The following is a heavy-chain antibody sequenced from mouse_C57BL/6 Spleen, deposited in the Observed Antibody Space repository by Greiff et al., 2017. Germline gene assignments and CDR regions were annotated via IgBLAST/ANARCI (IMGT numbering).Heavy chain of an antibody. CDR1: GFSLTSYG. V-gene: IGHV2-2*01. CDR3: ARENYYGSSYWFAY. Sequence: QVQLQQSGPGLVQPSQSLSITCTVSGFSLTSYGVHWVRQSPGKGLEWLGVIWSGGSTDYNAAFISRLSISKDNSKSQVFFKMTSLQADDTAIYYCARENYYGSSYWFAYWGQGTLVTVSA. J-gene: IGHJ3*01. D-gene: IGHD1-1*01. CDR2: IWSGGST.